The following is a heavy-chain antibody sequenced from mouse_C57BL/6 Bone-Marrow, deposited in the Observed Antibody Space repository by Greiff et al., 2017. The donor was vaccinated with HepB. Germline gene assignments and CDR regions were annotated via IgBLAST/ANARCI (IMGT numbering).Heavy chain of an antibody. CDR3: ARDRYYYGSSYVFDY. J-gene: IGHJ2*01. CDR1: GYTFTSYN. D-gene: IGHD1-1*01. CDR2: IYPGNGDT. Sequence: LQQSGAELVRPGASVKMSCKASGYTFTSYNMHWVKQTPRQGLEWIGAIYPGNGDTSYNQKFKGKATLTVDKSSSTAYMQLSSLTSEDSAVYFCARDRYYYGSSYVFDYWGQGTTLTVSS. V-gene: IGHV1-12*01.